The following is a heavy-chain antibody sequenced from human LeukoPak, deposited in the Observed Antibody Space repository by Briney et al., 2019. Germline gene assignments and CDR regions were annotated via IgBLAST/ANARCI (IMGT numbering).Heavy chain of an antibody. Sequence: PGGSLRLSCAASGFTFSSYAMSWVRQAPGKGLEWVSDISGSGGSTYYADSVKGRFTISRDNSKNTLYLQMSSLRAEDTAVYYCAKEGIYSSSWYWDYWGQGTLVTVSS. CDR1: GFTFSSYA. CDR3: AKEGIYSSSWYWDY. CDR2: ISGSGGST. J-gene: IGHJ4*02. V-gene: IGHV3-23*01. D-gene: IGHD6-13*01.